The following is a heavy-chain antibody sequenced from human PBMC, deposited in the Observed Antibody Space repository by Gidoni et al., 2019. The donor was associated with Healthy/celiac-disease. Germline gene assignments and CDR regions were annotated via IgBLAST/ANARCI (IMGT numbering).Heavy chain of an antibody. CDR3: ARDPGYDYVWGSYRSANPDDAFDI. J-gene: IGHJ3*02. D-gene: IGHD3-16*02. Sequence: EVQLVESGGGLVKPGGSLRLSCAASGFTFSSYSMNWVRQAPGKGLEWVSSISSSSSYIYYADSVKVRFTISRDNAKNSLYLQMNSLRAEDTAVYYCARDPGYDYVWGSYRSANPDDAFDIWGQGTMVTVSS. CDR1: GFTFSSYS. CDR2: ISSSSSYI. V-gene: IGHV3-21*01.